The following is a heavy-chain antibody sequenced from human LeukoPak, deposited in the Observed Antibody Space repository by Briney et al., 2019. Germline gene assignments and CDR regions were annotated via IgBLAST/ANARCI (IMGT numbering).Heavy chain of an antibody. J-gene: IGHJ3*02. CDR2: IYYSGST. CDR1: GGSISSSSYY. V-gene: IGHV4-39*01. CDR3: ARRRSVHDAFDI. Sequence: SETLSLTCTVSGGSISSSSYYWGWIRQPPGKGLEWIGSIYYSGSTYYNPSLKSRVTISVDTSKNQFSLKLSSVTAADTAVYYSARRRSVHDAFDIWGQGTLVTVSS.